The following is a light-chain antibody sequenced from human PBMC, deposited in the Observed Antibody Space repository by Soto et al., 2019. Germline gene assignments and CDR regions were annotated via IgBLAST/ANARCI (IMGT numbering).Light chain of an antibody. J-gene: IGKJ5*01. Sequence: DIHMTQSPSTLSASVGDRVTITCRASQSISSWLAWYQQKPGKAPKLLIYDASRLESGVPSSFRGSGSGTEFTLTISSLQPDDFETYYCQQYNSYPSTFGQGTRLEIK. CDR1: QSISSW. CDR2: DAS. CDR3: QQYNSYPST. V-gene: IGKV1-5*01.